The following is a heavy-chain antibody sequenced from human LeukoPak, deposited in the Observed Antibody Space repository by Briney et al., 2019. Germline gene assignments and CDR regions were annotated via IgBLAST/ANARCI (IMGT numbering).Heavy chain of an antibody. J-gene: IGHJ5*02. V-gene: IGHV1-18*01. CDR1: GYTFTSYG. CDR2: MSASVGNT. Sequence: GASVKVSCKASGYTFTSYGISWVRQAPGQGLEWMGWMSASVGNTNYAQKFQGRVTMTTDTSTSTAYMELRGLSSDDTAMYYCARPLRQYKLLYQEDNWFDPWGQGTLVTVSS. D-gene: IGHD3-3*01. CDR3: ARPLRQYKLLYQEDNWFDP.